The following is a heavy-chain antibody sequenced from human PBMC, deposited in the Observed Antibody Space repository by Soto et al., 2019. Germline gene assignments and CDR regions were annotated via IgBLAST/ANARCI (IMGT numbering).Heavy chain of an antibody. CDR1: GFTFSIYG. CDR2: IWYDGSYK. V-gene: IGHV3-33*01. J-gene: IGHJ4*02. D-gene: IGHD3-22*01. CDR3: ARDGRLRYYYDSSGNYYFDY. Sequence: GGSLRLSCAASGFTFSIYGMHWVRQAPGKGLEWVAVIWYDGSYKYYADSVKGRFTISRDNSKNTLYLQMNSLRAEDTAVYYCARDGRLRYYYDSSGNYYFDYWGQGTLVTVSS.